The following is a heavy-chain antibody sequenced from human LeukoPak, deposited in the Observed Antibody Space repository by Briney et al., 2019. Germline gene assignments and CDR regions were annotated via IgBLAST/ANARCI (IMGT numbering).Heavy chain of an antibody. Sequence: SETLSLTCTVSGGSISSSSYYWGWIRQPPGKGLEWIGSIYYSGSTYYNPSLKSRVTISVDTSKNQFSLKLSSVTAADTAVYYCARELRGYSYGLDYWGQGTLVTVSS. CDR1: GGSISSSSYY. D-gene: IGHD5-18*01. CDR3: ARELRGYSYGLDY. V-gene: IGHV4-39*07. J-gene: IGHJ4*02. CDR2: IYYSGST.